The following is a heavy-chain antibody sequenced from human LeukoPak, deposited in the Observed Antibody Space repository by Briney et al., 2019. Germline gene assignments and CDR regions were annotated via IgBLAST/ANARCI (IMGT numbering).Heavy chain of an antibody. CDR3: ARGSITGTTWYFDY. D-gene: IGHD1-7*01. J-gene: IGHJ4*02. CDR2: INHSGST. Sequence: SETLSLTCAVYGGSFSDYYWSWIRQPPGKGLEWIGEINHSGSTNYNPSLKSRVTISVDTSKKQFSLKLSSVTAADTALYYCARGSITGTTWYFDYWGQGTLVTVSS. V-gene: IGHV4-34*01. CDR1: GGSFSDYY.